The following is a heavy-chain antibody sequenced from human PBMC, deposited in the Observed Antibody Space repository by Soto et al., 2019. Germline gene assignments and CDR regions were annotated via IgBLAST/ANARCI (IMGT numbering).Heavy chain of an antibody. CDR1: GYSVSSNSAA. J-gene: IGHJ6*02. CDR3: ARELDILTGYYTPNYYYYGMDV. V-gene: IGHV6-1*01. CDR2: TYYRSKWYN. D-gene: IGHD3-9*01. Sequence: SHTLSLTCAISGYSVSSNSAALNWIRQSPSRGLEWLGRTYYRSKWYNDYAVSVKSRITINPDTSKNQFSLQLNSVTPEDTAVYYCARELDILTGYYTPNYYYYGMDVWGQGTTVTVSS.